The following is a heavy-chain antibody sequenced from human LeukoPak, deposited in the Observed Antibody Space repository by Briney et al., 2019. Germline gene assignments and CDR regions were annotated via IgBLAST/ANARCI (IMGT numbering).Heavy chain of an antibody. V-gene: IGHV4-39*01. Sequence: SETLSLTCTVSGGSISSSSYYWGWIRQPPGKGPEWIGSIYYSGSTYYNPSLKSRVTISVDTSKNQFSLKLSSVTAADTAVYYCARVDTAIDYWGQGTLVTASS. CDR1: GGSISSSSYY. CDR2: IYYSGST. D-gene: IGHD5-18*01. J-gene: IGHJ4*02. CDR3: ARVDTAIDY.